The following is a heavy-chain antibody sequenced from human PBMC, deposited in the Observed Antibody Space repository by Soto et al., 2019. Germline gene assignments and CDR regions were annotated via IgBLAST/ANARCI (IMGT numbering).Heavy chain of an antibody. D-gene: IGHD5-18*01. CDR2: IWYDGSNK. Sequence: QVQLVESGGGVVQPGRSLRLSCAASGFTFSSYGMHWVRQAPGKGLEWVAVIWYDGSNKYYADSVKGRFTISRDNSKNTLYLQMNSLIAEDTAVYYCARDSNTAMDYWGQGTLVTVSP. V-gene: IGHV3-33*01. CDR1: GFTFSSYG. J-gene: IGHJ4*02. CDR3: ARDSNTAMDY.